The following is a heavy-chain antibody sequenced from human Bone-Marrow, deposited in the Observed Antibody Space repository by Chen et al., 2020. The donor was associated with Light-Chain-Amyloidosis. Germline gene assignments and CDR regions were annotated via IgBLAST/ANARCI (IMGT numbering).Heavy chain of an antibody. J-gene: IGHJ4*02. D-gene: IGHD3-10*01. CDR3: AKEPSRHMVRGEPELDY. Sequence: EGRLVESGGDLIQPGGSLRLSCAASGFTFTSYWMHWVRRAPGEGLVWVARISPEGSSANYADSVKGRLTISRDNAKNTLYLQINSLRVEDTAVYYCAKEPSRHMVRGEPELDYWGQGTLVTVSS. CDR1: GFTFTSYW. V-gene: IGHV3-74*01. CDR2: ISPEGSSA.